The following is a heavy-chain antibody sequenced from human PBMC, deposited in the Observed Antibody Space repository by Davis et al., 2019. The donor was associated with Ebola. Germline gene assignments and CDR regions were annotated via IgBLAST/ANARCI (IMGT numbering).Heavy chain of an antibody. CDR1: GYTFTSYG. CDR3: AREPPRLYSSSSAINWFDP. CDR2: ISAYNGNT. V-gene: IGHV1-18*01. Sequence: ASVKVSCKASGYTFTSYGISWVRQAPGQGLEWMGWISAYNGNTNYAQKLQGRVTMTTDTSTSTAYMELSSLRSEDTAVYYCAREPPRLYSSSSAINWFDPWGQGTLVTVSS. J-gene: IGHJ5*02. D-gene: IGHD6-13*01.